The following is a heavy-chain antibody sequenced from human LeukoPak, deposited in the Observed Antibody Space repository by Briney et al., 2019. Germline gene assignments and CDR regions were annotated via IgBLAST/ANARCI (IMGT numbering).Heavy chain of an antibody. CDR2: ISYSGST. CDR1: GGSINNYY. J-gene: IGHJ4*02. V-gene: IGHV4-59*01. D-gene: IGHD2-15*01. CDR3: ARGVVAAPQTFDY. Sequence: SETLSLTCTVSGGSINNYYWSWIRQPPGKGLEWIGYISYSGSTNYNPSLKSRVTISVDTSKNQFSLKLTSVTAADTAVYYCARGVVAAPQTFDYWGQGTLVTVSS.